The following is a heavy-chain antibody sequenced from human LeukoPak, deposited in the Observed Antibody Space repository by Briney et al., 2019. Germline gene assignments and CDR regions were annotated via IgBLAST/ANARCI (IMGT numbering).Heavy chain of an antibody. Sequence: GGSLRLSCAASGFTFSDYYMSWIRQAPGKWLEWVSYITSSGSTIYYADSVKGRFTISRDNAKNSLYLQMNSLRAEDTAVYYCARDPSIAAAGKTSDAFDIWGQGTRVTVSS. D-gene: IGHD6-13*01. CDR1: GFTFSDYY. CDR3: ARDPSIAAAGKTSDAFDI. V-gene: IGHV3-11*04. J-gene: IGHJ3*02. CDR2: ITSSGSTI.